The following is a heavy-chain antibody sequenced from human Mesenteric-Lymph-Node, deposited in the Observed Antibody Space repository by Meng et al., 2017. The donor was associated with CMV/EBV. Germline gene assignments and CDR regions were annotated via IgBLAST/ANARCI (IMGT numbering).Heavy chain of an antibody. Sequence: SETLSLTCTVSGGSISSGDYYWSWIRQPPGMGLEWIGYIYYSGSTYYNPSLKSRVTISVDTSKNQFSLKLSSVTAADTAVYYCARGDIVVVPATLSNDLYYGMDVWGQGTTVTVSS. CDR3: ARGDIVVVPATLSNDLYYGMDV. CDR2: IYYSGST. D-gene: IGHD2-2*01. V-gene: IGHV4-30-4*08. CDR1: GGSISSGDYY. J-gene: IGHJ6*02.